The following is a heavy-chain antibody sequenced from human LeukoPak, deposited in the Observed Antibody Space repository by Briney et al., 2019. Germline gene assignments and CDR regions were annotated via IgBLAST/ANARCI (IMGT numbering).Heavy chain of an antibody. V-gene: IGHV3-23*01. CDR3: ATWDAY. CDR2: ISGSGGST. J-gene: IGHJ4*02. D-gene: IGHD1-26*01. CDR1: GFFFSSYS. Sequence: GGSLRLSCTASGFFFSSYSMNWVRQAPGKGLEWVSAISGSGGSTYYADSVKGRFTISRDNSKNTLYLQMSGLRAEDTAVYYCATWDAYWGQGTLVTVSS.